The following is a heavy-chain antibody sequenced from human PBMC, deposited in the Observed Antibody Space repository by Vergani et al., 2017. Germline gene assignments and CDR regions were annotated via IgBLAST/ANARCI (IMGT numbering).Heavy chain of an antibody. CDR2: ISSSSSYI. CDR1: GFTFSSYS. D-gene: IGHD6-13*01. V-gene: IGHV3-21*01. J-gene: IGHJ4*02. Sequence: EVQLVESGGGLVKPGGSLRLSCAASGFTFSSYSMNWVRQAPGQGLEWVSSISSSSSYIYYADSVKGRFTISRDNAKNSLYLQMNSLRAEDTAVYYCAREGIAAAGPAGRFDYWGQGTLVTVSS. CDR3: AREGIAAAGPAGRFDY.